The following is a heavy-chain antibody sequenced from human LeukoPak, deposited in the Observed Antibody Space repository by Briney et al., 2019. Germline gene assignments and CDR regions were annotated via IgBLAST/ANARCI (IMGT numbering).Heavy chain of an antibody. CDR1: GGSISSYY. CDR2: IYYSGST. Sequence: PSETLSLTCTVSGGSISSYYWSWIRQPPGKGLEWIGYIYYSGSTNYNPSLKSRVTISVDTSKNQFSLKLSSVTAADTAVYYCASSRGGCSSTSCYDYWGQGTPVTVSS. V-gene: IGHV4-59*01. CDR3: ASSRGGCSSTSCYDY. J-gene: IGHJ4*02. D-gene: IGHD2-2*01.